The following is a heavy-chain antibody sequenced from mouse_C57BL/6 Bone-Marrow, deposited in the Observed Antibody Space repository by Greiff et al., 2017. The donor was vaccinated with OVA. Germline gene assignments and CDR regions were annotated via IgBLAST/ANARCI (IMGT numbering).Heavy chain of an antibody. CDR1: GYTFTSYW. V-gene: IGHV1-55*01. Sequence: QVQLQQPGAELVKPGASVKMSCKASGYTFTSYWITWVKQRPGQGLEWIGDIYPGSGSTTYNEKFKSKATLTVDTSSSTAYMQLSSLTSADSAVYDSARSYYSNPFAYWGQGTLVTVSA. J-gene: IGHJ3*01. CDR2: IYPGSGST. CDR3: ARSYYSNPFAY. D-gene: IGHD2-5*01.